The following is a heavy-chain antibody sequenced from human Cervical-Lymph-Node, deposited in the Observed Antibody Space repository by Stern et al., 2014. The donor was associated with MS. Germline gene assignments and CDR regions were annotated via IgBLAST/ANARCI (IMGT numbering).Heavy chain of an antibody. V-gene: IGHV1-69*01. CDR3: TASGGGPHDYYFEW. Sequence: QGQLVQSGDEAKKPGSSVKVFCKTLGGTFSNYGFFWVRQAPGQGLEWMGGIIPFFGTTDYAQKFQGRVTINADESTSLCYMALRSLRSDDSAIYYCTASGGGPHDYYFEWCGQVTLVTVSS. D-gene: IGHD2-21*02. CDR1: GGTFSNYG. CDR2: IIPFFGTT. J-gene: IGHJ4*02.